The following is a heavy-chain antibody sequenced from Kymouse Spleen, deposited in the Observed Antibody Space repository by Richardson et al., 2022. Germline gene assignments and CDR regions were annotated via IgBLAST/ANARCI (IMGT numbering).Heavy chain of an antibody. V-gene: IGHV4-34*01. CDR3: ARIMGDTAMVYYFDY. D-gene: IGHD5-18,IGHD5-18*01. Sequence: QVQLQQWGAGLLKPSETLSLTCAVYGGSFSGYYWSWIRQPPGKGLEWIGEINHSGSTNYNPSLKSRVTISVDTSKNQFSLKLSSVTAADTAVYYCARIMGDTAMVYYFDYWGQGTLVTVSS. J-gene: IGHJ4*02. CDR1: GGSFSGYY. CDR2: INHSGST.